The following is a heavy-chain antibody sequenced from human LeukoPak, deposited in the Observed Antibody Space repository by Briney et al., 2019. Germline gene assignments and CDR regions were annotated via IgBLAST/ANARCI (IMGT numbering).Heavy chain of an antibody. V-gene: IGHV3-66*01. Sequence: GGSLGLSCEVSGFTVSGNYVSWVRQAPGKGLEWVSLISGDGTTYYADPVKGRFTISRDNSKNTVYLQMNTLRLEDRAVYYCARDVPPYSTTPWGLDVWGQGTTVTVSS. CDR1: GFTVSGNY. D-gene: IGHD2/OR15-2a*01. J-gene: IGHJ6*02. CDR3: ARDVPPYSTTPWGLDV. CDR2: ISGDGTT.